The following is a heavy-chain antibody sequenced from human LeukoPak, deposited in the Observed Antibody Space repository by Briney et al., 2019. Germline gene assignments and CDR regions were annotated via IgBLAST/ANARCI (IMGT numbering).Heavy chain of an antibody. D-gene: IGHD2-2*01. CDR2: IYSGGST. V-gene: IGHV3-66*01. Sequence: GGSLRLSCAASGFTVSSNYMSWVRQAPGKGLEWVSVIYSGGSTYYADSVKGRFTISRDNSKNTLYLRMNSLRAEDTAVYYCARDGTRGYYYMDVWGKGTTVTISS. CDR3: ARDGTRGYYYMDV. CDR1: GFTVSSNY. J-gene: IGHJ6*03.